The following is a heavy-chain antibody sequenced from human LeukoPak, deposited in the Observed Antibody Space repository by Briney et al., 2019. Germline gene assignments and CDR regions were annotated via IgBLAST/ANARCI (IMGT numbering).Heavy chain of an antibody. J-gene: IGHJ4*02. CDR3: ARSITGLDY. V-gene: IGHV3-20*04. D-gene: IGHD3-10*01. CDR1: GFPFDNFG. CDR2: IDWKGGST. Sequence: GGSLRLSCAASGFPFDNFGMTWVRQRPGKGLEWISGIDWKGGSTHAASVKGRFTISRDNARNSLYLQMTSLRAEDTVLYYCARSITGLDYWGQGTLVTVSS.